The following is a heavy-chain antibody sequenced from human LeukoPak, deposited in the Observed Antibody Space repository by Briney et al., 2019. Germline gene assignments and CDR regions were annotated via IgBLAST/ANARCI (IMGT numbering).Heavy chain of an antibody. CDR1: GGSTNTYC. V-gene: IGHV4-4*07. J-gene: IGHJ5*02. Sequence: SETLSLTCTVSGGSTNTYCWSWIRQPAEKGLEWIGRIYPSGSTYYNPSLKSRVTISIDKSKNQFSLRLTSVTAADTAFYFCARGRDRSKAGDLWGQGSLVTVSS. D-gene: IGHD5-24*01. CDR3: ARGRDRSKAGDL. CDR2: IYPSGST.